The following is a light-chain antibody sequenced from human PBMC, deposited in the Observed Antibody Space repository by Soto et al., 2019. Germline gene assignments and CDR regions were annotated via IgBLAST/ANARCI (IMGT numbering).Light chain of an antibody. CDR2: NTN. J-gene: IGLJ3*02. Sequence: QAVVTQEPSFSVSPGGTVTLTCGLSSGPVFTSSYPNWYQQTPGQAPRTLIFNTNTRSSGVPDRFSGSILGDKAALNITGDQADDDSYYYSLLYFGGGIWVFGGGTKLTVL. V-gene: IGLV8-61*01. CDR1: SGPVFTSSY. CDR3: LLYFGGGIWV.